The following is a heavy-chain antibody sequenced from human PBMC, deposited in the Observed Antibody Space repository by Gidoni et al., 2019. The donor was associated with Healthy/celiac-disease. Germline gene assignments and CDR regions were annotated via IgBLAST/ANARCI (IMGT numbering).Heavy chain of an antibody. D-gene: IGHD4-17*01. Sequence: QVQLVQSGAEVKKPGSSVKVSCKASGGPFSSYAISWVRQAPGQGLEWMGGRSPIFGTANYGQKFQGRVTITADESTSTAYMELSSLRSEDTAVYYCARAVWTTVTLYYYYGMDVWGQGTTVTVSS. CDR1: GGPFSSYA. V-gene: IGHV1-69*01. CDR3: ARAVWTTVTLYYYYGMDV. CDR2: RSPIFGTA. J-gene: IGHJ6*02.